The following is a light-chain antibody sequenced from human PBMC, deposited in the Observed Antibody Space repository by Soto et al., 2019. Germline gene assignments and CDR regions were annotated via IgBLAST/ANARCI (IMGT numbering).Light chain of an antibody. V-gene: IGKV3D-15*01. CDR1: QSVSSN. CDR3: QQFHNWPLS. CDR2: DAS. J-gene: IGKJ4*01. Sequence: IGMTQSPATLSVSPGERATLSCRASQSVSSNLAWYQQKPGQAPRLLIYDASNRATGIPARFSGSGSGTDFTLTISSLQSEDFALYYCQQFHNWPLSFGGGTKVDIK.